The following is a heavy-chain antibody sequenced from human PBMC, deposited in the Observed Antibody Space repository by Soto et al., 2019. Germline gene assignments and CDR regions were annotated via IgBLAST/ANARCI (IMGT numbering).Heavy chain of an antibody. D-gene: IGHD6-13*01. CDR2: IYSGGST. V-gene: IGHV3-53*01. CDR1: GFTVSSNY. Sequence: PGGSLRLSCAASGFTVSSNYMSWVRQAPGKGLEWVSVIYSGGSTYYADSVKGRFTISRDNSKNTLYLQMNSLRAEDTAVYYCARGSTPRYYRSSAHTLDYWGQGTLVTVSS. J-gene: IGHJ4*02. CDR3: ARGSTPRYYRSSAHTLDY.